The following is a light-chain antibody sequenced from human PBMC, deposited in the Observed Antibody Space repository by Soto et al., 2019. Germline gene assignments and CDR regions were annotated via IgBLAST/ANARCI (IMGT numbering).Light chain of an antibody. CDR2: GAS. J-gene: IGKJ1*01. V-gene: IGKV3-15*01. CDR3: QHYNYRTPWT. Sequence: EIVMTQSPATLSVSPGERATLSCRASQSVGSNLAWYQQKPGQAPRLLMYGASTRATGVPARFSGSGSGAEFTLTLSSLQSEDCAFYYCQHYNYRTPWTFGQGTKVEIE. CDR1: QSVGSN.